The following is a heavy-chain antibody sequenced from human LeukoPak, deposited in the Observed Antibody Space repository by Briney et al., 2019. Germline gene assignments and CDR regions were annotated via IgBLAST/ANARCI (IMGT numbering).Heavy chain of an antibody. D-gene: IGHD4/OR15-4a*01. CDR3: ATKPNAVYYFDS. V-gene: IGHV4-30-4*01. J-gene: IGHJ4*02. CDR1: GGSINSADYY. Sequence: SETLSLTCTVSGGSINSADYYWAWVRQPPGKGLEWIAYIHFHGNTYYNPSLKSRVTVSVDTSENQFSLKLNSVTAADTAVYCCATKPNAVYYFDSWGQGTLVTVSS. CDR2: IHFHGNT.